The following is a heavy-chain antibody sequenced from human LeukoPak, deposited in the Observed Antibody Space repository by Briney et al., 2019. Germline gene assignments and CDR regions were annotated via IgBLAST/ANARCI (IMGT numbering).Heavy chain of an antibody. Sequence: KPSETLSLTCTVSGGSISSYYWSWIRQPAGKGLEWIGRIYTSGSTNYNPSLKSRVTMSVDMSKNQFSLKLSSVTAADTAVYYCARGGGSYYTEYFQHWGQGTLVTVSS. D-gene: IGHD1-26*01. V-gene: IGHV4-4*07. CDR1: GGSISSYY. CDR3: ARGGGSYYTEYFQH. CDR2: IYTSGST. J-gene: IGHJ1*01.